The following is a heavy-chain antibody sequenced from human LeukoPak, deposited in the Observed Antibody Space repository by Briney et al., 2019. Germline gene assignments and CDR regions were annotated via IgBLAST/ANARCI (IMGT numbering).Heavy chain of an antibody. CDR1: GGSISSYY. J-gene: IGHJ4*02. CDR2: IYYSGST. D-gene: IGHD3-3*01. CDR3: ARRVLRFLEWLSYFDY. Sequence: PSETLSLTCTVSGGSISSYYWSWIRQPPGKGLEWIGYIYYSGSTNYNPSLKSRVTISVDTSKNQFSLKLSSVTAADTAVYYCARRVLRFLEWLSYFDYWGQGTLVTVSS. V-gene: IGHV4-59*12.